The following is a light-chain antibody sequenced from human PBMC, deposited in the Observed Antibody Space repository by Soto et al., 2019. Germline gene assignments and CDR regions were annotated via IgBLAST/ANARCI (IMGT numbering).Light chain of an antibody. CDR2: GAS. Sequence: EIVMTQSPAILSVSPGERATLFCRASQSVRNNFLAWYQHKPGQAPRLLIHGASTRATGVPARFSGSASETEFTLTISSLQSEDFAVYYCQQYSAWPLTFGGGTKVEIK. J-gene: IGKJ4*01. V-gene: IGKV3-15*01. CDR1: QSVRNN. CDR3: QQYSAWPLT.